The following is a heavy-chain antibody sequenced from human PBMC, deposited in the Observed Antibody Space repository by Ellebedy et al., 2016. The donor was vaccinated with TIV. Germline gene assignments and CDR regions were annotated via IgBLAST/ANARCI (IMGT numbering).Heavy chain of an antibody. CDR2: ISGSGGNT. J-gene: IGHJ6*02. CDR3: AKYRGESAYYHGLDV. Sequence: GGSLRLSCAASGFTFSTYAMNWVRQAPGTGLEWVSAISGSGGNTYYADSVKGRFTISRDNSKNTLYLQMNSLRAEDTAAYYCAKYRGESAYYHGLDVWGQGTTVTVSS. V-gene: IGHV3-23*01. CDR1: GFTFSTYA. D-gene: IGHD3-10*01.